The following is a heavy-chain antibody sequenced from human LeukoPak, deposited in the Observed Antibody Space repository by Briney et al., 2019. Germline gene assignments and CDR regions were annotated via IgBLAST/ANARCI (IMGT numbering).Heavy chain of an antibody. D-gene: IGHD5-12*01. CDR1: GYTFTSYA. V-gene: IGHV1-3*01. Sequence: ASVKVSCKASGYTFTSYAMHWVRQAPGQRLEWMGWINAGNGNTKYSQKFQGRVTITADESTSTAYMELSSLKSEDTAVYYCARPEKYGGYDFDYWGQGTLVTVSS. J-gene: IGHJ4*02. CDR2: INAGNGNT. CDR3: ARPEKYGGYDFDY.